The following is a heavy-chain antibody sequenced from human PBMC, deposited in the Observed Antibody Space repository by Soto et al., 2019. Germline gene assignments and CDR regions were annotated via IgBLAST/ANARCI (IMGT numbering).Heavy chain of an antibody. CDR1: GGTFSTYA. CDR2: IIPMFGTA. CDR3: XXXXXXXXXRIXXGYSG. D-gene: IGHD3-22*01. J-gene: IGHJ4*02. Sequence: QVQLVQSGAEVKKPESSVKVSCKAPGGTFSTYAISWVRQAPGQGLEWMGGIIPMFGTANYAQRFQDRVTITADESTNTVYMELSSLRSXXXAXXXXXXXXXXXXXRIXXGYSGWGQGTLVT. V-gene: IGHV1-69*12.